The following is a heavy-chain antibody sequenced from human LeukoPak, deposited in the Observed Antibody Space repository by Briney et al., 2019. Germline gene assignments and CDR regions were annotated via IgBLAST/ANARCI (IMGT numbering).Heavy chain of an antibody. CDR2: IIPIFGTA. CDR1: GGTFSSYA. V-gene: IGHV1-69*06. Sequence: SVKVSCKASGGTFSSYAISWVRQAPGQGLEWMGRIIPIFGTANYAQKFQGRVTITADKSTSTAYMELSSLRSEDTAVYYCAREPYYGSGSYFYYYYYYMDVWGKGTTVTVSS. J-gene: IGHJ6*03. CDR3: AREPYYGSGSYFYYYYYYMDV. D-gene: IGHD3-10*01.